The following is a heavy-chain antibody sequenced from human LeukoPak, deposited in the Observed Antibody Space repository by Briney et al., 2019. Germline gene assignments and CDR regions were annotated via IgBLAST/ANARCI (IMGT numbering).Heavy chain of an antibody. CDR2: IYYSGST. CDR1: GGSISVTTHY. V-gene: IGHV4-39*02. Sequence: SETLSLTCTVSGGSISVTTHYWGWIRQPPGQGPEWIGSIYYSGSTYYNPSLKSRVTISVDTSKNQFSLKVRSVTAADTAVYYCARDLLITSYYYYGMDVWGQGTTVTVSS. D-gene: IGHD3-10*01. J-gene: IGHJ6*02. CDR3: ARDLLITSYYYYGMDV.